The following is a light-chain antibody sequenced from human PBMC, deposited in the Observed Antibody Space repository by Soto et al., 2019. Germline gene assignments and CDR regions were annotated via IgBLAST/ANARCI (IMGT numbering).Light chain of an antibody. CDR1: QDISNY. CDR3: QQCGGSPYT. CDR2: DAS. J-gene: IGKJ2*01. Sequence: DIQMTQSPSSLSASVGDRVTITCQASQDISNYLNWYQQKPGKAPKLLIYDASNLETGVPSRFSGSGSGTDFTFTISRLEPEDFAVYYCQQCGGSPYTFGQGSKVEIK. V-gene: IGKV1-33*01.